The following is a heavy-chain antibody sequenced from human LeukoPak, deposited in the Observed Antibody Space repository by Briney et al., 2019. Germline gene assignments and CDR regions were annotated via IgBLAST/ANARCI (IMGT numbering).Heavy chain of an antibody. J-gene: IGHJ4*02. CDR3: ARGGYSSGG. CDR1: GGSFSGYY. D-gene: IGHD6-19*01. V-gene: IGHV4-34*01. Sequence: PSETLSLTCAVYGGSFSGYYWSWIRQPPGKGLEWIGEINHSGSAKYNPSLKSRVTISIDTSKNQFSLNLSSVTAADTALYYCARGGYSSGGWGQGTLVTVSS. CDR2: INHSGSA.